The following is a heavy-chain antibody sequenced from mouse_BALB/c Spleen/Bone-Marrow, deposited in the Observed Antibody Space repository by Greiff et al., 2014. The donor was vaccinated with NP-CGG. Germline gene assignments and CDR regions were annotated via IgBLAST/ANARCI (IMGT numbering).Heavy chain of an antibody. Sequence: VHVKQSGAELVKPGASVKLSCTASGFNIKDTYMHWVKRRPEQGLEWIGRIDPANGNTKYDPKFQGKATITADTSSNTAYLQLSSLTSEDTAVYYCANYDYGWYFDVWGAGTTVTVSS. CDR3: ANYDYGWYFDV. CDR2: IDPANGNT. CDR1: GFNIKDTY. J-gene: IGHJ1*01. V-gene: IGHV14-3*02. D-gene: IGHD2-4*01.